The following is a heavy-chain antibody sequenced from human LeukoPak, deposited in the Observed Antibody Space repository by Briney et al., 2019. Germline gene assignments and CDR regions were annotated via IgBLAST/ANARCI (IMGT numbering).Heavy chain of an antibody. CDR3: GQDSEQQLIN. V-gene: IGHV3-43*02. D-gene: IGHD6-13*01. CDR1: GFTFSSYA. CDR2: ISGDGRDA. J-gene: IGHJ4*02. Sequence: GGSLRLSCAASGFTFSSYAMSWVRQAPGKGLEWVSLISGDGRDAYYADSVKGRFSISRDNTKNSLSLQMNILRPEDTALYYCGQDSEQQLINWAQGTLVTVSS.